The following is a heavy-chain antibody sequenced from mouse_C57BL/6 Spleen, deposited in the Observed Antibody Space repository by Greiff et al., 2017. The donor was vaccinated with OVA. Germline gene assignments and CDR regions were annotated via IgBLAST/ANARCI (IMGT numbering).Heavy chain of an antibody. CDR1: GYTFTSYW. Sequence: QVQLQQPGTELVKPGASVKLSCKASGYTFTSYWMHWVKQRPGQGLEWIGNINPSNGGTNYNEKFKSKATLTVDKSSSTAYMQLSSLTSEDSAVYDCAREGYDGGAWFAYWGQGTLVTVSA. J-gene: IGHJ3*01. D-gene: IGHD2-2*01. CDR2: INPSNGGT. V-gene: IGHV1-53*01. CDR3: AREGYDGGAWFAY.